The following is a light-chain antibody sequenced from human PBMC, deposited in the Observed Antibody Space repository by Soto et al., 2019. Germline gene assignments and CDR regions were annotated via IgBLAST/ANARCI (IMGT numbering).Light chain of an antibody. Sequence: DIERSQSPSSLSASVGDRVTITCRASQRLSRWLAWYQQKPGKAPKLLIYDASTLQSGVPSRFSGSGSGTELALTISSLQPDDFATYYCQQYNTYSWTFGPGTKVEIK. CDR1: QRLSRW. CDR3: QQYNTYSWT. CDR2: DAS. J-gene: IGKJ1*01. V-gene: IGKV1-5*01.